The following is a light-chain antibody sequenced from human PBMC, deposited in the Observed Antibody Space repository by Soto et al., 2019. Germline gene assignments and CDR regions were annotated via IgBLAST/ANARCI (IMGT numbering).Light chain of an antibody. V-gene: IGKV3-15*01. CDR3: QQYNNWPPYT. Sequence: EIVMTQSPATLSVSPGERATISCRASQSISSNLAWYQQKPGQAPRLLIYGASTRATGIPARFSGSGSGTEFTLTLSSLQSEDFEVYYCQQYNNWPPYTFGQGTKLEIK. J-gene: IGKJ2*01. CDR2: GAS. CDR1: QSISSN.